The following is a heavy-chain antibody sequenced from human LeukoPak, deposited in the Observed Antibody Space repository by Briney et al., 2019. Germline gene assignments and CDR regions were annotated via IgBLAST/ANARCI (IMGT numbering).Heavy chain of an antibody. J-gene: IGHJ4*02. CDR3: ARGTLGFSDYVWGSYRYHYFDY. V-gene: IGHV4-34*01. CDR2: INHSGST. D-gene: IGHD3-16*02. Sequence: SETLSLTCAVYGGSFSGYYWSWIRQPPGKGLEWIGEINHSGSTNYNPCLKSRVTISVDTSKNQFPLKLSSVTTADTAVYYCARGTLGFSDYVWGSYRYHYFDYWGQGTLVTVSS. CDR1: GGSFSGYY.